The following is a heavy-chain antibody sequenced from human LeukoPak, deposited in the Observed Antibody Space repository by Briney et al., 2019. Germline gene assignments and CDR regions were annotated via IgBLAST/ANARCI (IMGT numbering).Heavy chain of an antibody. CDR1: GYSFISYG. J-gene: IGHJ5*02. V-gene: IGHV1-2*02. CDR3: ARDRSTIFGVAKDWFDP. CDR2: INPNSGGT. D-gene: IGHD3-3*01. Sequence: ASVKVSCKASGYSFISYGISWVRQAPGQGLEWMGWINPNSGGTNYAQKFQGRVTMTRDTSISTAYMELSRLRSDDTAVYYCARDRSTIFGVAKDWFDPWGQGTLVTVSS.